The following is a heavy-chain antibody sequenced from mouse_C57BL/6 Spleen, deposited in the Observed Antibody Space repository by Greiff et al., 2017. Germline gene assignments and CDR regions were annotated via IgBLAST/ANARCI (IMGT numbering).Heavy chain of an antibody. CDR2: IYPGDGDT. D-gene: IGHD1-1*01. CDR3: AREYYGTSMDY. J-gene: IGHJ4*01. CDR1: GYAFSSSW. Sequence: QVQLQQSGPELVKPGASVKISCKASGYAFSSSWMNWVKQRPGKGLEWIGRIYPGDGDTNYNGKFKGKATLTADKSSSTAYMQLSSLTSEDSAVYVCAREYYGTSMDYWGQGTSVTVSS. V-gene: IGHV1-82*01.